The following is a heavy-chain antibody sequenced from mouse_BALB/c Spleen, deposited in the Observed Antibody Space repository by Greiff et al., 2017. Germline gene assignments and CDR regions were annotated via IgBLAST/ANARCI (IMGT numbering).Heavy chain of an antibody. CDR3: APLITTAPYFDY. CDR2: ILPGSGST. V-gene: IGHV1-9*01. CDR1: GYTFSSYW. D-gene: IGHD1-2*01. J-gene: IGHJ2*01. Sequence: VKLMESGAELMKPGASVKISCKATGYTFSSYWIEWVKQRPGHGLEWIGEILPGSGSTNYNEKFKGKATFTADTSSNTAYMQLSSLTSEDSAVYYCAPLITTAPYFDYWGQGTTLTVSS.